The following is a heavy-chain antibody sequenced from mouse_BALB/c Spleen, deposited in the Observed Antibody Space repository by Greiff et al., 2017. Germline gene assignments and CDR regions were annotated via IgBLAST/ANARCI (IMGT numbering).Heavy chain of an antibody. Sequence: EVKLVESGGGLVQPGGSLKLSCAASGFTFSSYGMSWVRQTPDKRLELVATINSNGGSTYYPDSVKGRFTISRDNAKNTMYLQMSSLKSEDTAMYYCARYDYDAWFAYWGQGTLVTVSA. CDR1: GFTFSSYG. D-gene: IGHD2-4*01. V-gene: IGHV5-6-3*01. CDR2: INSNGGST. J-gene: IGHJ3*01. CDR3: ARYDYDAWFAY.